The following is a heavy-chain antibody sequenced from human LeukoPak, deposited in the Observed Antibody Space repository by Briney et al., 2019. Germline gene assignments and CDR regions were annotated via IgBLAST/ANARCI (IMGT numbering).Heavy chain of an antibody. Sequence: GGSLRLSCSASGFTFSSYVMYWVRQAPGKGLEYVSAISPNGGSTYYADSVKGRFTISRDNSKNTLYLQMNSLRVEDTAVYYCAKLEMATIFWGQGTLVTVSS. J-gene: IGHJ4*02. CDR2: ISPNGGST. D-gene: IGHD5-24*01. V-gene: IGHV3-64*04. CDR1: GFTFSSYV. CDR3: AKLEMATIF.